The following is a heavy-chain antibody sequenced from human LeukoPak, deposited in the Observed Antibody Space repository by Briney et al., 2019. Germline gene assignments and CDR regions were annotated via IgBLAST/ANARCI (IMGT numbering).Heavy chain of an antibody. CDR2: IRNKATSYTT. D-gene: IGHD3-22*01. CDR1: GFTFSDHY. V-gene: IGHV3-72*01. Sequence: GGSLRLSCAASGFTFSDHYMDWVRQAPGKGLEWVGHIRNKATSYTTDYAASVRGRFTISRSDSENSLYLQMNSLKSEDTALYYCARGLNSGYYYDLDGFDLWGQGTMVTVSS. J-gene: IGHJ3*01. CDR3: ARGLNSGYYYDLDGFDL.